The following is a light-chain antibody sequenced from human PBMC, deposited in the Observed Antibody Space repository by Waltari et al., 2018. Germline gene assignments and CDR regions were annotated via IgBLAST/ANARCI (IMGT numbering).Light chain of an antibody. CDR1: QSISSW. V-gene: IGKV1-5*03. CDR3: QQYNSYRYT. J-gene: IGKJ2*01. Sequence: DIQMTQSPSTLSASVGVRVTITCRASQSISSWLAWYQQKPGKAPKLLIYKASSLESGVPSRFSGSGSGTEFTLTISSLQPDDFATYYCQQYNSYRYTFGQGTKLEIK. CDR2: KAS.